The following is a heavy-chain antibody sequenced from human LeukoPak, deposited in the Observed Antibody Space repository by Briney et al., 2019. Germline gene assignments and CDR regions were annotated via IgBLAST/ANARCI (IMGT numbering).Heavy chain of an antibody. V-gene: IGHV3-48*01. CDR1: GFTFSSYS. J-gene: IGHJ4*02. CDR2: ISSSSSTI. D-gene: IGHD6-13*01. CDR3: ARDDGSSWYNFDC. Sequence: AGGSLRLSCAASGFTFSSYSMNWVRQAPGKGLEWVSYISSSSSTIYYADSVKGRFTISRDNAKNSLYLQMNSLRAEDTAVYYCARDDGSSWYNFDCWGQGTLVTVSS.